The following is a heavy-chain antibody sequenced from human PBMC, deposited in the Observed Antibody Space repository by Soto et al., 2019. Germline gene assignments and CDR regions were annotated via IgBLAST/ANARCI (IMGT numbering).Heavy chain of an antibody. Sequence: EVQLLESGGNLVQPGGSLRLSCAASGFTFSSYVMSWVRQAPGKGLEWVSTISGSGASIYDADSVKGRFTISRVNSKNTVYLQMNSLRAEDTAVYYCAKDGLGSCTGGTCYGSDYWGQGTLVTVSS. V-gene: IGHV3-23*01. CDR3: AKDGLGSCTGGTCYGSDY. D-gene: IGHD2-15*01. CDR2: ISGSGASI. J-gene: IGHJ4*02. CDR1: GFTFSSYV.